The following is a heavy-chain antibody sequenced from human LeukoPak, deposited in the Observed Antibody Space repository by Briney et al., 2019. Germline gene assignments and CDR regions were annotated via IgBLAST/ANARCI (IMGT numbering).Heavy chain of an antibody. D-gene: IGHD1-26*01. CDR2: ISGRGGST. CDR1: GFTFRSYA. J-gene: IGHJ4*02. Sequence: GGSLRLSCAASGFTFRSYAMSWVRQAPGKGLEWVSAISGRGGSTHYADSVKGRFTISRDSSKSTLYLQMNSLRAEDTAVYYCARGVGSGSRLRAGDYWGQGTLVTVSS. V-gene: IGHV3-23*01. CDR3: ARGVGSGSRLRAGDY.